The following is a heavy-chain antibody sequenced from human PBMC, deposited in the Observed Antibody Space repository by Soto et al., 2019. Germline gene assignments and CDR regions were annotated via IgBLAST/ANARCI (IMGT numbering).Heavy chain of an antibody. V-gene: IGHV3-7*03. Sequence: FSFNAYYMTWVRQAPGRGLEWVASIKSDGSEQYYVDSVKGRFTISRDNAKNSLYLQMNSLRAGDTALYYCSRENWFQDYWGQGTLVTVSS. J-gene: IGHJ4*02. CDR2: IKSDGSEQ. CDR1: FSFNAYY. D-gene: IGHD3-10*01. CDR3: SRENWFQDY.